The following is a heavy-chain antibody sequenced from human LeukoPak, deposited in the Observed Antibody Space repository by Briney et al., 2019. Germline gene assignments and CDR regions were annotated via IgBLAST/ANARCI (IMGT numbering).Heavy chain of an antibody. D-gene: IGHD3-3*01. CDR1: GFTFSSYD. J-gene: IGHJ4*02. Sequence: GGSLRLSCAASGFTFSSYDMNWVRQAPGKGLEWVSYISSSGSTIYFADSVQGRFTISRDNAEKSLYLQINSLRAEDTAVYYCARESPRSGDNDYWGQGTLVTVSS. CDR2: ISSSGSTI. CDR3: ARESPRSGDNDY. V-gene: IGHV3-48*03.